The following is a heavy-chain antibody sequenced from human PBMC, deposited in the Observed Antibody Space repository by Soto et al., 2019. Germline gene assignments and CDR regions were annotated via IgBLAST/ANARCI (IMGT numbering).Heavy chain of an antibody. Sequence: ASVKVSCKVSGYTLTELSTHWVRQAPGKGLEWMGGFDPEDGETIYAQKFQGRVTMTEDTSTDTAYMELSSLRSEDTAVYYCATAGYCSGGSCYPADYWGQGTLVTVSS. CDR3: ATAGYCSGGSCYPADY. J-gene: IGHJ4*02. CDR1: GYTLTELS. V-gene: IGHV1-24*01. CDR2: FDPEDGET. D-gene: IGHD2-15*01.